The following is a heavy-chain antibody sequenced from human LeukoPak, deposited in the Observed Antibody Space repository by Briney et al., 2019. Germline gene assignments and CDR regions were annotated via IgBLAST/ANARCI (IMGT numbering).Heavy chain of an antibody. J-gene: IGHJ3*02. CDR2: IHSSGTA. CDR1: GGSMDTYF. Sequence: SETLSLTCSVSGGSMDTYFWNWVRQSAGKGLEWLGRIHSSGTANYNPSLETCITMSIDTSKTQFSLRLTSVTAADTAVYFCARVPPDYAIIHDAFDIWGQGAVVTVSS. D-gene: IGHD4-17*01. V-gene: IGHV4-4*07. CDR3: ARVPPDYAIIHDAFDI.